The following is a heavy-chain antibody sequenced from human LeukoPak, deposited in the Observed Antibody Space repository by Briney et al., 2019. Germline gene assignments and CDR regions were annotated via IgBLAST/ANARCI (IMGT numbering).Heavy chain of an antibody. D-gene: IGHD6-19*01. J-gene: IGHJ4*02. V-gene: IGHV1-18*01. CDR3: ARAFIAVAGIPSDFDY. CDR1: GYTFTSYG. Sequence: ASVKVSCKASGYTFTSYGISWERQAPGQGLEWMGWISAYNGNTNYAQKLQGRVTMTTDTSTSTAYMELRSLRSDDTAVYYCARAFIAVAGIPSDFDYWGQGTLVTVSS. CDR2: ISAYNGNT.